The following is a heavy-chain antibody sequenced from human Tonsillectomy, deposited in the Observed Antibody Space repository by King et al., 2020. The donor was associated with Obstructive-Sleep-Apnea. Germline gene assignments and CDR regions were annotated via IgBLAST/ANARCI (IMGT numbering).Heavy chain of an antibody. Sequence: QLQESGPGLVKPSQTLSLTCTVSGGSISSGGYYWSWIRQHPGKGLEWIGDIYYSGSAYYSPSLKSRVTISEDTSKNQFSLKLRSVTAADTAVYYCASHQGTGWFGELPPFHYWGQGTLVTVSS. D-gene: IGHD3-10*01. V-gene: IGHV4-31*03. CDR1: GGSISSGGYY. J-gene: IGHJ4*02. CDR2: IYYSGSA. CDR3: ASHQGTGWFGELPPFHY.